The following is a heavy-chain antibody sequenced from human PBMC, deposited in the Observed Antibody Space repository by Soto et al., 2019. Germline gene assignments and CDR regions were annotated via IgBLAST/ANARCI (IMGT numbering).Heavy chain of an antibody. CDR2: IYYSGST. J-gene: IGHJ4*02. CDR1: GGSISSGGYY. CDR3: ARVKHLGDFDY. Sequence: PSETLSLTCTVSGGSISSGGYYWSWIRQHPGKGLEWIGYIYYSGSTYYNPSLKSRVTISVDTSKSQFSLKLSSVTAADTAVYYCARVKHLGDFDYWGQGTLVTVSS. D-gene: IGHD3-3*02. V-gene: IGHV4-31*03.